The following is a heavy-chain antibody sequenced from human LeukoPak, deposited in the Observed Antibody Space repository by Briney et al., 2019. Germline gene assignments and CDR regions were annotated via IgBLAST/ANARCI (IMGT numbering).Heavy chain of an antibody. J-gene: IGHJ4*02. CDR1: GFTFSSYS. D-gene: IGHD5-18*01. CDR2: ISSSSSYI. V-gene: IGHV3-21*01. Sequence: PGGSLRLSCAASGFTFSSYSMNWVRQAPGKGLEWVSSISSSSSYIYYADSVKGRFTISRDNAKNSLYLQMNSLRAEDTAVYYCARVRYNSDYIFDYWGQGALVTVSS. CDR3: ARVRYNSDYIFDY.